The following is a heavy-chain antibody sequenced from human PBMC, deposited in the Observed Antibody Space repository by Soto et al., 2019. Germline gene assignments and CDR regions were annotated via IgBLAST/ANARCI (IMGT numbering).Heavy chain of an antibody. CDR3: NSTLGARFDY. J-gene: IGHJ4*02. V-gene: IGHV4-34*03. CDR1: GGSFSGYY. CDR2: INHSGST. D-gene: IGHD1-26*01. Sequence: PSETLSLTCAVYGGSFSGYYWSWIRQPPGKGLEWIGEINHSGSTNYNPSLKSRVTISVDTSKNQFSLKLSSVTAADTAVYYCNSTLGARFDYWGQGTLVTVSS.